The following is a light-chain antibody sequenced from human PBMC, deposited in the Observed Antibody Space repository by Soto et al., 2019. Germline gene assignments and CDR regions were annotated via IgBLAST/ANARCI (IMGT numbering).Light chain of an antibody. CDR2: DVS. CDR3: SSYTSSSRYV. Sequence: QSALTQPASVSGSPGQSITISCTGTSSDVGGYNYVSWYQQHPGKAPKLMIYDVSNRPSGVSNRFSGSKSGNTASLTISGLQAEDEADYYCSSYTSSSRYVFETGTKLTVL. V-gene: IGLV2-14*01. CDR1: SSDVGGYNY. J-gene: IGLJ1*01.